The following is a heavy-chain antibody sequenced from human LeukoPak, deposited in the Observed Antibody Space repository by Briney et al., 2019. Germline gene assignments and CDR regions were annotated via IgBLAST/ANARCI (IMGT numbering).Heavy chain of an antibody. D-gene: IGHD6-6*01. Sequence: GGSLRLSCAASGFTFDDYAMHWVRQAPGKGLEWVSGITWNSDNIEYADSVKGRFTISRDNAKNSLYLQMNSLRAEDTAVYYCARGGGIAARPGRVYYYYYMDVWGKGTTVTVSS. CDR1: GFTFDDYA. CDR3: ARGGGIAARPGRVYYYYYMDV. V-gene: IGHV3-9*01. CDR2: ITWNSDNI. J-gene: IGHJ6*03.